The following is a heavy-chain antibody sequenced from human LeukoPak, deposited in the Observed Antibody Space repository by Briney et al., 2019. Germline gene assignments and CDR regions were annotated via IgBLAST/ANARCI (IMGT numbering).Heavy chain of an antibody. CDR1: GFIFSSYW. V-gene: IGHV3-74*01. CDR3: ARGVAGTWYFDL. J-gene: IGHJ2*01. CDR2: INSDGSST. D-gene: IGHD6-19*01. Sequence: PGGSLRLSCAASGFIFSSYWMHWVRQAPGKGLVWVSHINSDGSSTSYADSVKGRFTISRDNAKNTLYLRTNSLRAEDTAVYYCARGVAGTWYFDLWGRGTLVTVSS.